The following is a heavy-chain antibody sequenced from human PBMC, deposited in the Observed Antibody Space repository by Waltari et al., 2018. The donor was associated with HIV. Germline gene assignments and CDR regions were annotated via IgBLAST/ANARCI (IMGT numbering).Heavy chain of an antibody. CDR2: MYHSGST. CDR1: GGSISRSIW. D-gene: IGHD4-17*01. J-gene: IGHJ5*02. Sequence: QVQLQESGPGVVRPSETLSPTCGVSGGSISRSIWWSWVRQPPDRGLAWIGEMYHSGSTNYNSSLRSRVTISVDKSKNQFSLELRSVTAADTAVYYCARAVTGDFGSSRFDPWGQGTLVTVSS. CDR3: ARAVTGDFGSSRFDP. V-gene: IGHV4-4*02.